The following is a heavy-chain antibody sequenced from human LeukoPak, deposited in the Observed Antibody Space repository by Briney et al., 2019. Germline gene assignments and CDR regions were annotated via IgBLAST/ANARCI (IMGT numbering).Heavy chain of an antibody. CDR1: GGSISSSSYY. Sequence: PSETLSLTCTVSGGSISSSSYYWGWIRQPPGKGLEWIGSIYYSGSTYYNPSLKSRVTISVDTSKNQFSLKLSSVTAADTAVYYCARFGGYSSSLAAVPFDYWGQGTLVTVSS. D-gene: IGHD6-13*01. CDR2: IYYSGST. V-gene: IGHV4-39*01. J-gene: IGHJ4*02. CDR3: ARFGGYSSSLAAVPFDY.